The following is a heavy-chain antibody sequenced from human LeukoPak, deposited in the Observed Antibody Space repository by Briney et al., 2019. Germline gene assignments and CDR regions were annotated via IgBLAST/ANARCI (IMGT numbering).Heavy chain of an antibody. CDR3: ARSGGYSYGSSWFDP. CDR1: GFTFSSYS. J-gene: IGHJ5*02. Sequence: PGGSLRLSCAASGFTFSSYSMNWVRQAPGKGLEWVSSISSSSSYIYYADSVKGRFTISRDNAKNSLYLQMNSLRAEDTAVYYCARSGGYSYGSSWFDPWGQGTLVTVSS. V-gene: IGHV3-21*01. D-gene: IGHD5-18*01. CDR2: ISSSSSYI.